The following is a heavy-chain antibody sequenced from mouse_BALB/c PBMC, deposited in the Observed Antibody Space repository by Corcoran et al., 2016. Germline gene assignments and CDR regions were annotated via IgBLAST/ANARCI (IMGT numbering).Heavy chain of an antibody. D-gene: IGHD1-1*01. J-gene: IGHJ3*01. CDR1: GFNIKDTY. CDR3: ARDYGSSQPWFAY. V-gene: IGHV14-3*02. CDR2: IDPANGNT. Sequence: EVQLQQSGAELVKPGASVKLSCTASGFNIKDTYMHWVKQRSEQGLEWIGRIDPANGNTKYDPKFQGKATITADTSSNTAYLQLSSLTSEDTAVYYCARDYGSSQPWFAYWGQGTLVTVSA.